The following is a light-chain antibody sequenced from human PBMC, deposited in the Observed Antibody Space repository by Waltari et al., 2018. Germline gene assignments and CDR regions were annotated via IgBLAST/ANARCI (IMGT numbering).Light chain of an antibody. J-gene: IGKJ4*01. V-gene: IGKV3-15*01. CDR1: QSVRTT. CDR2: AAS. CDR3: QQYNNWPLT. Sequence: ELVMTQFPATLSVSPGERATLSCRASQSVRTTLAWYQQKPGQAPRLLIYAASTRATGIPASFSGSGAGTEFTLTISSLQSEDFAVYYCQQYNNWPLTFGGGTKVEIK.